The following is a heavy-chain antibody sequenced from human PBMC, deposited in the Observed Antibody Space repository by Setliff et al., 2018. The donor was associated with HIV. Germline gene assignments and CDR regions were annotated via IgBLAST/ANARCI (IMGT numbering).Heavy chain of an antibody. D-gene: IGHD5-18*01. CDR3: ARPSDTAMVTVGYYYYGMDV. V-gene: IGHV1-69*13. J-gene: IGHJ6*02. CDR1: GGTFSSYA. Sequence: SVKVSCKASGGTFSSYAISWVQQAPGQGLEWMGGIVPIFGTANYAQKFQGRVTITADESTSTAYMELSSLRSEDTAVYYCARPSDTAMVTVGYYYYGMDVWGQGTTVTVSS. CDR2: IVPIFGTA.